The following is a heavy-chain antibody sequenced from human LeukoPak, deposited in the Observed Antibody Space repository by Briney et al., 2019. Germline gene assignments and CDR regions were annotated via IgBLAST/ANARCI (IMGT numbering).Heavy chain of an antibody. J-gene: IGHJ4*02. CDR2: ISGSGGST. V-gene: IGHV3-23*01. CDR1: GFIFSDYA. CDR3: AKDGDSSGWYDFNGYFDY. Sequence: QSGGSLRLSCAASGFIFSDYAMSWVRQAPGKGLEWVSAISGSGGSTYYADSVKGRFTISRDNSKNTLYLQMNSLRAEDTAVYYCAKDGDSSGWYDFNGYFDYWGQETLVTVSS. D-gene: IGHD6-19*01.